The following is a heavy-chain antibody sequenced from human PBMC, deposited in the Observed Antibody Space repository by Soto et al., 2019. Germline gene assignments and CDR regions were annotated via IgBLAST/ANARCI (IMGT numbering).Heavy chain of an antibody. CDR1: GGSVSSGSYY. CDR3: ASWGSSFLPASYFDY. CDR2: IYYSGST. Sequence: PSETLSLTCTVSGGSVSSGSYYWSWIRQPPGKGLEWIGYIYYSGSTNYNPSLKSRVTISVDTSKNQFSLKLSSVTAADTAAYYCASWGSSFLPASYFDYWGQGTLVTVSS. D-gene: IGHD6-6*01. J-gene: IGHJ4*02. V-gene: IGHV4-61*01.